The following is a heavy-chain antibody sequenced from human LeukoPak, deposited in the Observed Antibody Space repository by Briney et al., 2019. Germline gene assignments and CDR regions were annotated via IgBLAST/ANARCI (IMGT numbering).Heavy chain of an antibody. J-gene: IGHJ4*02. CDR1: GFTFNTYA. Sequence: SGGSLRLSCAASGFTFNTYAMHWVRQAPGKGLEWVAVVSHDENNKYYADSVKGRFTISRDNSKNTLYLQMNSLRAEDTAVYYCARGHYYDSSGYLGIDYWGQGTLVTVSS. CDR2: VSHDENNK. CDR3: ARGHYYDSSGYLGIDY. V-gene: IGHV3-30-3*01. D-gene: IGHD3-22*01.